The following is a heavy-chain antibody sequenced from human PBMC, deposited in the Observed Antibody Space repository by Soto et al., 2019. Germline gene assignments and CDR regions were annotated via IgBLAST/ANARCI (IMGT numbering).Heavy chain of an antibody. CDR2: IYHSGST. V-gene: IGHV4-59*08. CDR3: ARHYYFGSGNYAFDI. Sequence: SETLSLTCTVSGASISNYYWSWIRQPPGKGLEWIGHIYHSGSTSFNPSLKSRLTLLVDTSKSQFSLKLSSVAAEDTAVYYCARHYYFGSGNYAFDIWGQGTMVTV. J-gene: IGHJ3*02. CDR1: GASISNYY. D-gene: IGHD3-10*01.